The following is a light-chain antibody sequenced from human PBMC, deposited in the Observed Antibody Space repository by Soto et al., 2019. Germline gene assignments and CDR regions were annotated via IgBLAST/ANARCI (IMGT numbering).Light chain of an antibody. CDR1: SSDVGGYNY. CDR2: EGS. V-gene: IGLV2-14*01. J-gene: IGLJ1*01. CDR3: SSYTTSSTLEV. Sequence: QSARTQPASVSGSPGQSITISCTGTSSDVGGYNYVSWYQQHPGKAPKLMIYEGSNRPSGVSNRFSGYKSGNTASLTISGLQAEDEVDYYCSSYTTSSTLEVFGTGTKVTVL.